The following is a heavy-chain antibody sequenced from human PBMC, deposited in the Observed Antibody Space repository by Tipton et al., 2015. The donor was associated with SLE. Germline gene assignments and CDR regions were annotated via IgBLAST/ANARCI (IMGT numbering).Heavy chain of an antibody. CDR2: IYYSGTT. CDR1: GASFSSYY. J-gene: IGHJ6*02. V-gene: IGHV4-59*01. D-gene: IGHD2-21*02. CDR3: ARGMVTWRGAIVGVDV. Sequence: TLSLICNVSGASFSSYYWTWIRQSPGKGLEWIGYIYYSGTTKYNPSLKSRVTISIDTSKNQFSLKLSSVTVEDTAVYYCARGMVTWRGAIVGVDVWGQGTAVNVSS.